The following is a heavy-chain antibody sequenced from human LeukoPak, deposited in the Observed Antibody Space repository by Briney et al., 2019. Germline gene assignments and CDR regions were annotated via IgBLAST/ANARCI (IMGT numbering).Heavy chain of an antibody. CDR1: GYTFTSHG. CDR3: ARARGYCSGDSCYLYYFDY. Sequence: ASVKVSCKASGYTFTSHGIRWVRQAPGQGLEWMGMISPYNGNTNYAQNLQGRVTMTEDTSTSTAYMELRSLRSDDTAVYYCARARGYCSGDSCYLYYFDYWGQGTLVTVSS. V-gene: IGHV1-18*04. CDR2: ISPYNGNT. J-gene: IGHJ4*02. D-gene: IGHD2-15*01.